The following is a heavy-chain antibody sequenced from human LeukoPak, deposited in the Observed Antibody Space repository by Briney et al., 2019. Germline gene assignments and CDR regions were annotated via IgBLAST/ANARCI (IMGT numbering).Heavy chain of an antibody. Sequence: GGSLRLSCAASGFTFSSYEMNWVRQAPGKGLEWVSDISSSGSTIDYADSVKGRFTISRDNAKNSLYLQMNSLRAEDTAVYYCARDGFYYDYVWGSYDYFDYWGQGTLVTVSS. J-gene: IGHJ4*02. V-gene: IGHV3-48*03. CDR3: ARDGFYYDYVWGSYDYFDY. CDR2: ISSSGSTI. CDR1: GFTFSSYE. D-gene: IGHD3-16*01.